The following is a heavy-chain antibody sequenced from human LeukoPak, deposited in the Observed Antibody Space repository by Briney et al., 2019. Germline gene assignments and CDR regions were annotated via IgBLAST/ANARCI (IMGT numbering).Heavy chain of an antibody. D-gene: IGHD6-13*01. CDR2: IYYSGST. Sequence: PSETLSLTCTVSGGSITTYYWSWIRQPPGKGLEWIGDIYYSGSTNYNPSLKSRVTISVDTSKNQFSLKLSSVTAAGTAVYYCARRFGAADNYYYYYYMDVWGKGTTVTVSS. V-gene: IGHV4-59*08. CDR1: GGSITTYY. J-gene: IGHJ6*03. CDR3: ARRFGAADNYYYYYYMDV.